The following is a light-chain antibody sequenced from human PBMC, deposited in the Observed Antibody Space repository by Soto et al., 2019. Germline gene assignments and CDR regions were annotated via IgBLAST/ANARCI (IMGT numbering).Light chain of an antibody. CDR2: NTS. V-gene: IGKV3-20*01. CDR1: QSINSKS. CDR3: QQSDNWPLLS. J-gene: IGKJ4*01. Sequence: EIVLSQSPCTLSLSPLEGATVSFMFIQSINSKSLVWYQRKFGQAPRLLIYNTSSRATGIPDRFSGSGSGTEFTLSISNLQSEDSAIYYCQQSDNWPLLSFGGGTKVDIK.